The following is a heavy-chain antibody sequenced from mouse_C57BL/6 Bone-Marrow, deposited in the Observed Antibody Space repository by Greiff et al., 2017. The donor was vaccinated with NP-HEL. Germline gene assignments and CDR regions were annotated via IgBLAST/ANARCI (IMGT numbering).Heavy chain of an antibody. V-gene: IGHV2-5*01. CDR3: AKRGYYGSRGYYYAMDY. Sequence: QVQLKQSGPGLVQPSQSLSITCTVSGFSLTSYGVHWVRQSPGKGLEWLGVIWRGGSTDYNAAFMSRLSITKDNSKSQVFFKMNSLQADDTAIYYCAKRGYYGSRGYYYAMDYWGQGTSVTVSS. CDR2: IWRGGST. CDR1: GFSLTSYG. J-gene: IGHJ4*01. D-gene: IGHD1-1*01.